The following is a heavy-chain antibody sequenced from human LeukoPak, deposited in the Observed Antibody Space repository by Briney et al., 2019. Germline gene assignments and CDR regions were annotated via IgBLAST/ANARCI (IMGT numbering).Heavy chain of an antibody. D-gene: IGHD4-23*01. J-gene: IGHJ6*02. V-gene: IGHV1-18*01. CDR1: GYTFTSYG. CDR3: ARARTVAYYSYGMDV. Sequence: RASVKVSCKASGYTFTSYGISWVRQAPGQGPERMGWISAYNGNTNYAQNLQGRVTMTTDTTTSTAYMELRSLRSDDTAVYYCARARTVAYYSYGMDVWGQGTTVTVSS. CDR2: ISAYNGNT.